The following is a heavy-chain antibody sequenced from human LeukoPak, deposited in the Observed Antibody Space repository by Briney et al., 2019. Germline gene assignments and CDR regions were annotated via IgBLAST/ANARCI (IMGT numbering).Heavy chain of an antibody. CDR1: GGSISSSSYY. D-gene: IGHD3-3*01. Sequence: PSETLSLTCTVSGGSISSSSYYWGWIRQPPGKGLEWIGSIYYSGRTYYNPSLKSRVTISVDTSKKQFSLKLSSVTAADTAVYYCARTSYDSSACFDIWGQGTMVTVSS. J-gene: IGHJ3*02. CDR2: IYYSGRT. V-gene: IGHV4-39*01. CDR3: ARTSYDSSACFDI.